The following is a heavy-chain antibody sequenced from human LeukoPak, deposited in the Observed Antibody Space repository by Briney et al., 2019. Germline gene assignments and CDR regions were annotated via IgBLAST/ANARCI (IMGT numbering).Heavy chain of an antibody. V-gene: IGHV1-18*01. CDR2: ISGYNGNT. Sequence: ASVKVSCKASGYTFTTYGISWVRQAPGQGLEWMGWISGYNGNTEYAQNFQGRVTMTTDTSTSTAYMELRSLRSDDTAVYYCARDRATGGDSWGQGTLVTVSS. CDR1: GYTFTTYG. D-gene: IGHD5-12*01. J-gene: IGHJ4*02. CDR3: ARDRATGGDS.